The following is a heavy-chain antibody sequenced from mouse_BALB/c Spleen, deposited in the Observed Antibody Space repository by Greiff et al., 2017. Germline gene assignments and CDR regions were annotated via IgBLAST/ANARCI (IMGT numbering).Heavy chain of an antibody. Sequence: EVHLVESGGGLVQPKGSLKLSCAASGFTFNTYAMNWVRQAPGKGLEWVARIRSKSNNYATYYADSVKDRFTISRDDSQSMLYLQMNNLKTEDTAMYYCVRHPLYSYAMDYWGQGTSVTVSS. V-gene: IGHV10-1*02. CDR3: VRHPLYSYAMDY. CDR2: IRSKSNNYAT. D-gene: IGHD2-1*01. CDR1: GFTFNTYA. J-gene: IGHJ4*01.